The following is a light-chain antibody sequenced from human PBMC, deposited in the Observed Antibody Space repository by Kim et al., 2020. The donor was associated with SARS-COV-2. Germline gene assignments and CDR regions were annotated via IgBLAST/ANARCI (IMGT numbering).Light chain of an antibody. CDR1: QSVNRNF. Sequence: PGERSTLSCRASQSVNRNFLGWYQQKGGQAPRLLIYGASSRATGTPDRFSGSGSGTEFTLTINGLEPEDFAVYFCHQYGNSPFTFGPGTKVDIK. CDR2: GAS. V-gene: IGKV3-20*01. CDR3: HQYGNSPFT. J-gene: IGKJ3*01.